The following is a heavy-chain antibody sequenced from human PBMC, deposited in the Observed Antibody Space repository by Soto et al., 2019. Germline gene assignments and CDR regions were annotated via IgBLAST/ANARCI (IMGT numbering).Heavy chain of an antibody. J-gene: IGHJ4*02. CDR2: IYFRGST. CDR3: ARFYDSSGYVDY. V-gene: IGHV4-30-4*01. D-gene: IGHD3-22*01. CDR1: GGSISSCHYY. Sequence: TLSLTCTVSGGSISSCHYYWSWIRQPPGKGLEWIGNIYFRGSTYYSPALKGRGTISVDTSKNQFSLKLSSVTAADTAVYYCARFYDSSGYVDYWGQGTLVTVSS.